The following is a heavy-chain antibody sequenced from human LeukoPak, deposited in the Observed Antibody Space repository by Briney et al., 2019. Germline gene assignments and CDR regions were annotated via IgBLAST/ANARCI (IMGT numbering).Heavy chain of an antibody. J-gene: IGHJ3*02. CDR2: IYYSGST. V-gene: IGHV4-39*07. Sequence: SETLSLTCTVSGGSISSSSYYWGWIRQPPGKGLEWIGSIYYSGSTYCNPSLKSRVTISVDTSKNQFSLKLSSVTAADTAVYYCARYQTGSYSSGWSPDAFDIWGQGTMVTVSS. D-gene: IGHD6-19*01. CDR3: ARYQTGSYSSGWSPDAFDI. CDR1: GGSISSSSYY.